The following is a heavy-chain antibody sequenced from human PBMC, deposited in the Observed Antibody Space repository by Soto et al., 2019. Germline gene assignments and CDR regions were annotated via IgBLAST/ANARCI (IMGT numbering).Heavy chain of an antibody. D-gene: IGHD4-17*01. CDR2: IYQNGDT. CDR3: ARGDSTVSSVFDY. Sequence: MPLTCTVSGGPFSSGGYYWSWIRQEPGKGLEWIGYIYQNGDTSYNPSLKSRVTISADTSKTQFSLKLSSVTAADTAVYYCARGDSTVSSVFDYWGQGILVTVSS. CDR1: GGPFSSGGYY. J-gene: IGHJ4*02. V-gene: IGHV4-31*03.